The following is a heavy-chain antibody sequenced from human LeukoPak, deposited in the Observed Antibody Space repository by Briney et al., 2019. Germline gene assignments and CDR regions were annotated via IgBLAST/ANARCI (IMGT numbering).Heavy chain of an antibody. CDR2: MNPNSGNT. V-gene: IGHV1-8*01. CDR3: ARQYDYGDYYYYGMDV. D-gene: IGHD4-17*01. J-gene: IGHJ6*02. Sequence: ASVKVSCKASGYTFTSYDINWVRQATGQGLEWMGWMNPNSGNTGYAQKFQGRVTMTRNTSISTAYMELSSLRSEDTAVYYCARQYDYGDYYYYGMDVWGQGTTVTVSS. CDR1: GYTFTSYD.